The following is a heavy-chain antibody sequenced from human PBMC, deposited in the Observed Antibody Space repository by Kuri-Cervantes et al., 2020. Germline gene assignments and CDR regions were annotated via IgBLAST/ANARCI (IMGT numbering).Heavy chain of an antibody. CDR2: ISWNSGSI. D-gene: IGHD3-22*01. V-gene: IGHV3-9*01. CDR1: GFTFDDYA. CDR3: AAATFGDGFYNK. J-gene: IGHJ4*02. Sequence: GGSLRLSCAASGFTFDDYAMHWVRQAPGKGLEWVSGISWNSGSIGYADSVKGRFTISRDNAKNSLYLQMNSLKTEDTAVYYCAAATFGDGFYNKWGRGTLVTVSS.